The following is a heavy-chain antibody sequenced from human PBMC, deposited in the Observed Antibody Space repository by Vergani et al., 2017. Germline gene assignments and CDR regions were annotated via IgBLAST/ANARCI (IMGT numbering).Heavy chain of an antibody. CDR3: ARRGSGNTYYFDY. CDR1: GFTFGDYD. D-gene: IGHD3-10*01. J-gene: IGHJ4*02. V-gene: IGHV3-20*04. CDR2: VKWNGDSS. Sequence: EVQPVESGGGVVRPGGSLRLSCAASGFTFGDYDMYWVRQAPGKGLEWVSRVKWNGDSSVYADSVKGRFTISRDNAKNSLYLQMTSLRAEDTAFYYCARRGSGNTYYFDYWGQGALVTVSS.